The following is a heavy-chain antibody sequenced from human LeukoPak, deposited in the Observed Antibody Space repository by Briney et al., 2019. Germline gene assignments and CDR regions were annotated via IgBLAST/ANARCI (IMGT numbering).Heavy chain of an antibody. D-gene: IGHD1-26*01. V-gene: IGHV4-34*01. CDR3: ERGLVGANPIHAFDI. J-gene: IGHJ3*02. CDR1: GGAFSGYY. CDR2: INHSGST. Sequence: SETLSLTCAVYGGAFSGYYWSWSRQPPGKGLEWIGEINHSGSTNYNPSLKSRVTISVYTSKTQFSLTLSSVTAAATAVYYCERGLVGANPIHAFDIWGQGTMVTVSS.